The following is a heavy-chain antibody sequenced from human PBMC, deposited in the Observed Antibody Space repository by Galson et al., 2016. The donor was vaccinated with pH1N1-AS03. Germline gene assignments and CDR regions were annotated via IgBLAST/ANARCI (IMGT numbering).Heavy chain of an antibody. V-gene: IGHV3-30*18. Sequence: SLRLSCAASGFTFNSYGMHWVRQAPGKGLEWVAVISYDGSNKYYADSVKGRFTISRDNSKNTLYLQMNSLRAEDTAVYYSAKYLFPPPVRYFDWLPFQHWGQGTLVTVSS. J-gene: IGHJ1*01. CDR2: ISYDGSNK. CDR3: AKYLFPPPVRYFDWLPFQH. CDR1: GFTFNSYG. D-gene: IGHD3-9*01.